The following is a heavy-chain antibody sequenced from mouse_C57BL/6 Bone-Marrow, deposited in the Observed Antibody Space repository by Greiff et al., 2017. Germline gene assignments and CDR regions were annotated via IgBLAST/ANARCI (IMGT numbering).Heavy chain of an antibody. J-gene: IGHJ1*03. CDR3: APHYDGKGFDV. Sequence: EVQVVESGAELVKPGASVKLSCTASGFNITDYYMHWVKQRPEQGLEWIGRIDPEDGDTKYAPKFQGKATITADPSSNTAYLQLSSLTSEDTAVYYCAPHYDGKGFDVWGTGTTVTVSS. D-gene: IGHD1-2*01. V-gene: IGHV14-2*01. CDR2: IDPEDGDT. CDR1: GFNITDYY.